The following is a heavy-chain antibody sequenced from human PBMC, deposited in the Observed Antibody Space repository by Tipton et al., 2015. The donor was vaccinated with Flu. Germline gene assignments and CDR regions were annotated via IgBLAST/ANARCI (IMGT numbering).Heavy chain of an antibody. CDR3: ARRDYSNYVSDPKSWFDP. J-gene: IGHJ5*02. CDR2: IHQTGTN. V-gene: IGHV4-38-2*01. Sequence: LRLSCAASGFTFSDHYMDWVRQAPGKGLEWIGNIHQTGTNYYNPSLWGRVTFSVDRSKNQFSLRLSSVTAADTAVYFCARRDYSNYVSDPKSWFDPWGRGILVTVSS. D-gene: IGHD4-11*01. CDR1: GFTFSDHY.